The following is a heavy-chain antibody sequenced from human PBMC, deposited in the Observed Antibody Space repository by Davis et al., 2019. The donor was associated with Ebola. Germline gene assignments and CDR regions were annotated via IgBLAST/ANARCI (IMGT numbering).Heavy chain of an antibody. V-gene: IGHV3-53*04. D-gene: IGHD4-17*01. J-gene: IGHJ2*01. CDR3: ATSNGDYWYFDL. CDR2: IYSGGST. Sequence: GESLKISCAASGFTFSTYTMSWVRQAPGKGLEWVSVIYSGGSTYYADSVKGRFTISRHNSKNTLYLQMNSLRAEDTAVYYCATSNGDYWYFDLWGRGTLVTVSS. CDR1: GFTFSTYT.